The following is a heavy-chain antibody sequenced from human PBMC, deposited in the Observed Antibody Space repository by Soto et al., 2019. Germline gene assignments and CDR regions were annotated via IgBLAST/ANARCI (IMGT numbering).Heavy chain of an antibody. J-gene: IGHJ4*02. V-gene: IGHV4-59*01. CDR2: IYYSGST. Sequence: SETLSLTRTVSGGSISSYYWSWIRQPPGKGLEWIGYIYYSGSTNYNPSLKSRVTISVDTSKNQFSLKLRSVTAADTAVYYCARRITMSDYYVSSGYGPGCFDSWGQGTLVTVSS. CDR1: GGSISSYY. D-gene: IGHD3-22*01. CDR3: ARRITMSDYYVSSGYGPGCFDS.